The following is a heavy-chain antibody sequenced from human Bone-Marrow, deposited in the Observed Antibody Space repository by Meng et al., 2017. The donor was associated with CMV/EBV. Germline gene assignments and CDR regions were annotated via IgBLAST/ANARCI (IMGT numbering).Heavy chain of an antibody. D-gene: IGHD6-13*01. V-gene: IGHV4-38-2*02. CDR1: GYSISSGYY. J-gene: IGHJ4*02. Sequence: GSLRLSCTVSGYSISSGYYWGWIRQPPGKGLEWIGSIYHSGSTYYNPSLKSRVTISVDTSKNQFSLKLSSVTAADTAVYYCARDLGSSWPGYWGQETLVTVSS. CDR3: ARDLGSSWPGY. CDR2: IYHSGST.